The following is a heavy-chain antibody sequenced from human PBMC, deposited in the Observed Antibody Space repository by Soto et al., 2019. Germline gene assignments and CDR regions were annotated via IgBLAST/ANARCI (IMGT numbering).Heavy chain of an antibody. V-gene: IGHV3-48*01. CDR1: GFTFSSYS. D-gene: IGHD5-18*01. J-gene: IGHJ4*02. Sequence: GGSLRLSCAASGFTFSSYSMNWVRQAPGKGLEGVSYISSSSSTIYYADYEKGRFTISRDNAKNSLYLQMNSLRAEDTAVYYCAGDYSSYGPFDYWGQGT. CDR3: AGDYSSYGPFDY. CDR2: ISSSSSTI.